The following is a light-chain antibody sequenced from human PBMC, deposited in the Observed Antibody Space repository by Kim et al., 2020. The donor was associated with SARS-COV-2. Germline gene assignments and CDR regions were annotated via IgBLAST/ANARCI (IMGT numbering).Light chain of an antibody. J-gene: IGLJ3*02. CDR2: SNE. CDR1: SSNIGSNT. Sequence: GQRVTISCSGSSSNIGSNTVNWYQQFPGTAPKLLIDSNERRPSGVSDRVSCSKSGTSASLAISGLQSEDEADYYCATWDDSLDVWMFGGGTKVTVL. V-gene: IGLV1-44*01. CDR3: ATWDDSLDVWM.